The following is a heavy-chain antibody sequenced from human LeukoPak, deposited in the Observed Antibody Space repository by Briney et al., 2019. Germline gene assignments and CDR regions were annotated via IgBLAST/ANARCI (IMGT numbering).Heavy chain of an antibody. V-gene: IGHV1-8*01. D-gene: IGHD3-16*01. J-gene: IGHJ4*02. CDR2: MNPNSGNT. Sequence: GASVKVSCKASGYTFTSYDINWVRQATGQGLEWMGWMNPNSGNTGYAQKFQGRVTMTRNTSISTAYMELSRLRSDDTAVYYCARVVARGGEVFDYWGQGTLVTVPS. CDR3: ARVVARGGEVFDY. CDR1: GYTFTSYD.